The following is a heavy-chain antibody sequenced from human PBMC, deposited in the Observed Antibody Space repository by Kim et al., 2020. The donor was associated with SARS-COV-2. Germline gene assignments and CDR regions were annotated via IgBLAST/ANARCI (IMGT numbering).Heavy chain of an antibody. CDR3: ARAYMAVAGA. V-gene: IGHV3-21*01. J-gene: IGHJ5*02. Sequence: SVYYADSVTGRFTIARDKSKNSLYLQMKSRRAEDTALYYCARAYMAVAGAWGQGTLVTVSS. D-gene: IGHD6-19*01. CDR2: SV.